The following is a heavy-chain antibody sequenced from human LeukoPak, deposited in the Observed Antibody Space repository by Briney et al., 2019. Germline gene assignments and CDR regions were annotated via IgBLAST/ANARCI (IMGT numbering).Heavy chain of an antibody. CDR3: TRGRGSYSLDY. J-gene: IGHJ4*02. V-gene: IGHV3-30*01. Sequence: GGSLRLSCAASGFTLSSYAMHWVRQAPGKGLEWGAIISYDGSNEHYADSVKGRFTISRDNSKNTLYLQMNSLRAGDTATYYCTRGRGSYSLDYWGRGTLVTVSS. D-gene: IGHD1-26*01. CDR1: GFTLSSYA. CDR2: ISYDGSNE.